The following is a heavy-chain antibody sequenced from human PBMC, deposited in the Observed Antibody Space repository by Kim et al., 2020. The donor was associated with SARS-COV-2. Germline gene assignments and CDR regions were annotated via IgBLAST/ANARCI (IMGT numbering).Heavy chain of an antibody. V-gene: IGHV1-2*06. J-gene: IGHJ4*02. D-gene: IGHD3-9*01. Sequence: ASVKVSCKASGYTFTGYYLHWVRQAPGQGLEWMGRMNPNTGGTNYAQKFQGRVTMTRDTSVTTAYMELGSLRSDDTALYYCGRVQRYYDVLTGYSSPYFDYWGQGALVTVSS. CDR3: GRVQRYYDVLTGYSSPYFDY. CDR2: MNPNTGGT. CDR1: GYTFTGYY.